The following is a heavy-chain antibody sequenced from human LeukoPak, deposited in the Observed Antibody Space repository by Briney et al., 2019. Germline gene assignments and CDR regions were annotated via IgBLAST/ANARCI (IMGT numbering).Heavy chain of an antibody. Sequence: GASVKVSCKASGYTFTSYDINWVRQATGQGLEWMGWMNPNSGNTGYAQKFQGRVTITRNTSISTAYMELSSLRSDDTAVYYCARGTTYYDILTGYPFDAFDIWGQGTMVTVSS. V-gene: IGHV1-8*03. D-gene: IGHD3-9*01. CDR2: MNPNSGNT. CDR1: GYTFTSYD. CDR3: ARGTTYYDILTGYPFDAFDI. J-gene: IGHJ3*02.